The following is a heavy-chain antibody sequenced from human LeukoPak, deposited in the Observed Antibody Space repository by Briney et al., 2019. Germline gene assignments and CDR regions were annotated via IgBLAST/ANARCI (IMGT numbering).Heavy chain of an antibody. J-gene: IGHJ4*02. D-gene: IGHD4-17*01. CDR2: NYYSGNT. V-gene: IGHV4-59*08. CDR3: ASHFYGDYKFDY. CDR1: GGSFSSYY. Sequence: SETLSLTCAVYGGSFSSYYWSWIRQHPGEELEWIGYNYYSGNTNYIPALRSRVTISVDTSNNQFSLKLNAVATADTAVYYCASHFYGDYKFDYWGQGTLVTVSS.